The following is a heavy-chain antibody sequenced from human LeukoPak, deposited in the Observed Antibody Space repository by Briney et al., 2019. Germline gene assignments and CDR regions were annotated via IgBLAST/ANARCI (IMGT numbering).Heavy chain of an antibody. CDR3: ARDRGVRGGAVNWFDP. D-gene: IGHD3-10*01. CDR1: GFTFSSYA. Sequence: GRSLRLSCAASGFTFSSYAMHWVRQAPGKGLEWVAVISYDGSNKYYADSVKGRFTISRDNAKNSLYLQMNSLRAEDTAVYYCARDRGVRGGAVNWFDPWGQGTLVTVSS. V-gene: IGHV3-30*04. CDR2: ISYDGSNK. J-gene: IGHJ5*02.